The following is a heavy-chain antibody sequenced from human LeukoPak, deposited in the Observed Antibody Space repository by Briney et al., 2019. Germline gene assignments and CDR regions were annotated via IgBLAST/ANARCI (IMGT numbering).Heavy chain of an antibody. Sequence: SETLSLTCTVSGYSISSGYYWGWIRQPPGKGLEWIGSIYHSGSTYYNPSLKSRVTISVDTSKNQFSLKLSSVTAADTAVYYCAKQTPGFMIAGHFDYWAQGTLVTVSS. CDR2: IYHSGST. D-gene: IGHD3-16*01. V-gene: IGHV4-38-2*02. CDR1: GYSISSGYY. J-gene: IGHJ4*02. CDR3: AKQTPGFMIAGHFDY.